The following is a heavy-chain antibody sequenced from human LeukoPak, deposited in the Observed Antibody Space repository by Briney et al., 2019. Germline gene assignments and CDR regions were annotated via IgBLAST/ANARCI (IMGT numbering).Heavy chain of an antibody. CDR3: ARLKLGAYFDL. CDR1: GGSTSSDY. J-gene: IGHJ2*01. V-gene: IGHV4-59*08. CDR2: VYNSGDT. D-gene: IGHD3-16*01. Sequence: SETLSLTCTVSGGSTSSDYWSWIRQSPGKGLEWVGYVYNSGDTGKNPSLKSRVTILLDTSKNQCSLKLTSVSAADTAVYYCARLKLGAYFDLWGRGTLVTVSS.